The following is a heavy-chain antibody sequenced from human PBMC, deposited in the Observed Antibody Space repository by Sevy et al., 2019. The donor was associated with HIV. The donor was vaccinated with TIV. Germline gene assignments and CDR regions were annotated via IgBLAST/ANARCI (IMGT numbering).Heavy chain of an antibody. V-gene: IGHV3-7*01. D-gene: IGHD2-21*02. J-gene: IGHJ2*01. CDR3: ARCPVEVTATPYWYFDL. CDR2: IRQDGSEK. Sequence: GGSLRLSCAASGFTFSRYWMTWVRQAPGKGLEWVANIRQDGSEKYSADSVKGRLTISRDNAKNSLFLQMNRLRAEDTAVYFCARCPVEVTATPYWYFDLWGRGTQVTVSS. CDR1: GFTFSRYW.